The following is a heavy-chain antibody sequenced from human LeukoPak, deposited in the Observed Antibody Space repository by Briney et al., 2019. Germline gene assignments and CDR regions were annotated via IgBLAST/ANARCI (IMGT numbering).Heavy chain of an antibody. J-gene: IGHJ6*02. CDR3: ATEALLGRVVPANYYYGMDV. Sequence: ASVKVSCKVSGYTLTELSMHWVRQAPRKGLEWMGGFDPEDGETIYAQKFQGRVTMTEDTSTDTAYMELSSLRSEDTAVYYCATEALLGRVVPANYYYGMDVWGQGTTVTVSS. CDR2: FDPEDGET. V-gene: IGHV1-24*01. CDR1: GYTLTELS. D-gene: IGHD2-2*01.